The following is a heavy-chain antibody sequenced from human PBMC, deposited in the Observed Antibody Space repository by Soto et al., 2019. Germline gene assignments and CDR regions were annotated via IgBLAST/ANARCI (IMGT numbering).Heavy chain of an antibody. Sequence: QVQLVQSGAEVKKPGSSVKVSCKASGGTFSSYTISWVRQAPGQGLEWMGRIIPILGIANYAQKFQGRVTITADKPTSTAYRELSSLRSEDTAVYYCARAGYGSGSYLDYWGQGTLVTVSS. V-gene: IGHV1-69*02. CDR2: IIPILGIA. CDR1: GGTFSSYT. J-gene: IGHJ4*02. CDR3: ARAGYGSGSYLDY. D-gene: IGHD3-10*01.